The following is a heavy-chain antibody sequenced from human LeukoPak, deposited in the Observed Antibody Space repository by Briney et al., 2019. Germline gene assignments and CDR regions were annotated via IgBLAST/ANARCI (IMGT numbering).Heavy chain of an antibody. Sequence: ASVKVSCKASGYTFTSYGISGVRQAPGQGLEWMGWISAYNGNTNYAQKLQGRVTMTTDTSTSTAYMELRSLRSDDTAVYYCAREGYYDILTGYLSIEDYWGQGTLVTVSS. V-gene: IGHV1-18*01. D-gene: IGHD3-9*01. J-gene: IGHJ4*02. CDR2: ISAYNGNT. CDR1: GYTFTSYG. CDR3: AREGYYDILTGYLSIEDY.